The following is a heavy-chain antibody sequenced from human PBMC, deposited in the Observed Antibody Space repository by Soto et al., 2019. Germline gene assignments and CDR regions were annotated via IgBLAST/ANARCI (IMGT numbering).Heavy chain of an antibody. J-gene: IGHJ6*02. Sequence: GGSLRLSCAASGFTFSSYAMHWVRQAPGKGLEWVAVISYDGSNKYYADSVKGRFTISRDNSKNTLYLQMNSLRAEDTAVYYCARDGGSYYDYYYYGMDVWGQGTTVTVSS. D-gene: IGHD1-26*01. CDR1: GFTFSSYA. V-gene: IGHV3-30-3*01. CDR3: ARDGGSYYDYYYYGMDV. CDR2: ISYDGSNK.